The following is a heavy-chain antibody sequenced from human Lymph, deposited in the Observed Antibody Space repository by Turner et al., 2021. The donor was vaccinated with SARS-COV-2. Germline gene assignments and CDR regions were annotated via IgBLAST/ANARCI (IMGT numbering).Heavy chain of an antibody. J-gene: IGHJ4*02. CDR1: GFTFSSYA. D-gene: IGHD5-12*01. CDR3: VKGDRYGGYHLDY. V-gene: IGHV3-64D*06. CDR2: ISSNGGST. Sequence: EVQLVESGGGLVQPGGSLRLSCSASGFTFSSYAMHWVRPAPGKGLEYFSAISSNGGSTYYADSVKGRFTISRDNSKNTLYLQMSSLRAEDTAVYYCVKGDRYGGYHLDYWGQGTLVTVSS.